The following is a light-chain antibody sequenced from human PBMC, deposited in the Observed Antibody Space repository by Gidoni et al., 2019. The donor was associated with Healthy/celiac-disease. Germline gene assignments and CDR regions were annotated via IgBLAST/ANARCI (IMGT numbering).Light chain of an antibody. CDR3: QQYNNWPPIT. Sequence: EIVMTQSPSTLSVSPGERATLSCRASQSVSSNLAWYQQKPGQAPRLLIYGAFTRATGIPARFSGSGYWTEFTLTISSLQSEDCAVYYCQQYNNWPPITFGQGTKLEIK. CDR1: QSVSSN. CDR2: GAF. J-gene: IGKJ2*01. V-gene: IGKV3-15*01.